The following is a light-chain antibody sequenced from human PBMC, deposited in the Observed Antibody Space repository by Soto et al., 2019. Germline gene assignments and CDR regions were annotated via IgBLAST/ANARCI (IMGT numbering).Light chain of an antibody. CDR3: QQDYNLPPGRT. V-gene: IGKV3D-7*01. Sequence: PGERVTLSCRASQSVSSSYLTWYQQKPGQAHRLLIYGASTRATGIPARFSGSGSGTDFTLTISSLQPEDFAVYYCQQDYNLPPGRTFGQGTKVEIK. J-gene: IGKJ1*01. CDR2: GAS. CDR1: QSVSSSY.